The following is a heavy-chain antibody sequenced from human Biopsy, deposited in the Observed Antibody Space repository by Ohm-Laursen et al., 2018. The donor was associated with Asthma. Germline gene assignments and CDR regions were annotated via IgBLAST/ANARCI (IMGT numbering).Heavy chain of an antibody. CDR1: GFTFSSYG. J-gene: IGHJ3*02. CDR2: ISYDGSNK. V-gene: IGHV3-30*18. CDR3: AKESGSNYAFDI. D-gene: IGHD1-1*01. Sequence: RSLRLSCSASGFTFSSYGMHWVRQAPGKGLEWVAVISYDGSNKYYADSVKGRFTISRDNSKNTLYLQMSSLRAEDTAVYYCAKESGSNYAFDIWGQGTMVTVSS.